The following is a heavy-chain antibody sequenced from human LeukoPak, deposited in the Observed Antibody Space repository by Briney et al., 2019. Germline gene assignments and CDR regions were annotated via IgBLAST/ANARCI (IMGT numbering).Heavy chain of an antibody. CDR1: GFTFSSYA. V-gene: IGHV3-23*01. CDR3: AKSSSSGWYVPFDY. J-gene: IGHJ4*02. D-gene: IGHD6-19*01. Sequence: GGSLRLSCAASGFTFSSYAMSWVRQAPVKGLEWVSAISGSGGSTYYADSVKGRFTISRDNSKNTLYLQMNSLRAEDTAVYYCAKSSSSGWYVPFDYWGQGTLVTVSS. CDR2: ISGSGGST.